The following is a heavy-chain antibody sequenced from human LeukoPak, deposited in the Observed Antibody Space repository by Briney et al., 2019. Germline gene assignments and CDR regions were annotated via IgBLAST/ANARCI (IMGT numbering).Heavy chain of an antibody. CDR2: IYYSGST. V-gene: IGHV4-30-4*08. J-gene: IGHJ5*02. CDR3: ARGDGSYDRENWFDP. D-gene: IGHD1-26*01. CDR1: GGSISSGDYY. Sequence: SQTLSLTCTVSGGSISSGDYYWSWIRQPPGKGLEWIGYIYYSGSTYYNPSLKSRVTISVDTSKNQFSLKLSSVTAADTAVYYCARGDGSYDRENWFDPWGQGTLVTVSS.